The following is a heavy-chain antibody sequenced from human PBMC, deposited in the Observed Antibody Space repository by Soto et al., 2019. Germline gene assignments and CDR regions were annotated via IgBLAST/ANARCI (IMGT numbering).Heavy chain of an antibody. CDR3: ARDYGGNSGWFGP. V-gene: IGHV4-31*03. D-gene: IGHD4-17*01. CDR1: GGSISSGGYY. J-gene: IGHJ5*02. Sequence: SETLSLTCTVSGGSISSGGYYWSWIRQHPGKGLEWIGYIYYSGSTYYNPSLKSRVTISVDTSKNQFSLKLSSVTAADTAVYYCARDYGGNSGWFGPWGQGTLVTVSS. CDR2: IYYSGST.